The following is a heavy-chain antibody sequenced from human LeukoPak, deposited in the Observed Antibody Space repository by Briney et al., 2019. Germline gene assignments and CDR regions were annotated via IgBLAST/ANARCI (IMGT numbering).Heavy chain of an antibody. CDR2: ISGSDSYV. Sequence: PGGSLRLSCAASGFTFSHYYMSWIRQAPGKGLEWVSYISGSDSYVDYADSVKGRFTISRDNAKNSLYLQMNSLRAEDTAVYYCARGGSSRPDYWSQGALVTVSS. CDR1: GFTFSHYY. CDR3: ARGGSSRPDY. V-gene: IGHV3-11*05. D-gene: IGHD6-13*01. J-gene: IGHJ4*02.